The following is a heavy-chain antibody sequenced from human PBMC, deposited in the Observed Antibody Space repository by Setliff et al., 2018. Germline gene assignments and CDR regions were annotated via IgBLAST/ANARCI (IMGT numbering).Heavy chain of an antibody. J-gene: IGHJ6*02. CDR2: IYYSGST. CDR1: GGSISSSSYY. D-gene: IGHD6-13*01. V-gene: IGHV4-39*07. CDR3: ARQQQLVIGSTAYYYYGMDV. Sequence: SETLSLTCTVSGGSISSSSYYWGWIRQPPGKGLEWIGIIYYSGSTYYNPSLKSRVTIPVDTSKNQFSLKLSSVTAADTAVYYCARQQQLVIGSTAYYYYGMDVWGQGTTVTVSS.